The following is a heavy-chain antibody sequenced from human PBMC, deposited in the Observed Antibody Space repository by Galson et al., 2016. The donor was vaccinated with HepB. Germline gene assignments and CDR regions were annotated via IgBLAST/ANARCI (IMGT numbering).Heavy chain of an antibody. V-gene: IGHV1-46*01. CDR3: ARDVDWGAGDSFFDF. Sequence: SVKVSCKASGYTFTNYYIHWVRQAPGQGLEWTGVINPSAGSATYAQKFQDRVTMTRDTSTSTVYMEMSGLTSEDTAIYYCARDVDWGAGDSFFDFWGQGTLVTVSS. CDR1: GYTFTNYY. D-gene: IGHD2-21*02. CDR2: INPSAGSA. J-gene: IGHJ4*02.